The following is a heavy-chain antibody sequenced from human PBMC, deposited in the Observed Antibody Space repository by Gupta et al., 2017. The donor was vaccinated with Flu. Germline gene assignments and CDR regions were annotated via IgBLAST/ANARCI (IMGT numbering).Heavy chain of an antibody. CDR2: INTYDGTT. J-gene: IGHJ6*02. Sequence: QVHLVQSGAEVKKPGASLKVSCKASGYTFFKYGISWVRQAPGQGPKWMGWINTYDGTTTYAQNLQGRVTMTRDTSTSTAFLELRSLTSDDTAVYYCARHQQELPTFYHLDVWGQGTTVTVSS. V-gene: IGHV1-18*01. CDR3: ARHQQELPTFYHLDV. CDR1: GYTFFKYG. D-gene: IGHD1-7*01.